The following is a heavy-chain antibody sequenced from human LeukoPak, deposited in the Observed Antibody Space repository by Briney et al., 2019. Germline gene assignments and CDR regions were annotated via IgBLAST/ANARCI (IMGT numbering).Heavy chain of an antibody. CDR3: ARDRGHRRVEYSYDSSDY. V-gene: IGHV1-69*13. D-gene: IGHD3-22*01. CDR1: GGTFSSYG. J-gene: IGHJ4*02. Sequence: GASVKVSCKASGGTFSSYGISWVRQAPGQGLEWMGGIIPIFDTTNYAQKFRGRVTITADESTSTVYMELRSLRSDDTAVYYCARDRGHRRVEYSYDSSDYWGQGTLVTVSS. CDR2: IIPIFDTT.